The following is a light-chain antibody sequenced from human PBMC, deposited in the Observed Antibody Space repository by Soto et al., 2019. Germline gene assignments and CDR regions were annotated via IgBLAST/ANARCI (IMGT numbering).Light chain of an antibody. CDR2: LNSDGSH. V-gene: IGLV4-69*01. CDR1: SGHSDYA. J-gene: IGLJ3*02. Sequence: QPVLTQSPSASASLGASVKLTCTLSSGHSDYAIAWHQQQPEKGPRYLMKLNSDGSHSKGDGIPDRFSGSSSGAERYLTISSLQSEDEADYHCQTWGAGMVFAGGTKLTVL. CDR3: QTWGAGMV.